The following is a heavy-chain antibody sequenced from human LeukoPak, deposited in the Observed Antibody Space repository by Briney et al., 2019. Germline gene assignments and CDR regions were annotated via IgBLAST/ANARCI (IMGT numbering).Heavy chain of an antibody. J-gene: IGHJ6*02. CDR2: ISGSGGST. CDR3: AKRPPDKGVRDHYYGMDV. CDR1: GFTFSSYA. V-gene: IGHV3-23*01. D-gene: IGHD2-21*02. Sequence: GGSLRLFCSASGFTFSSYAMSWVRQAPGKGLEWVSAISGSGGSTHYADSVKGRFTISRDNSKNTLYLQMNSLRAEDTAVYYCAKRPPDKGVRDHYYGMDVCGQGTTVTVS.